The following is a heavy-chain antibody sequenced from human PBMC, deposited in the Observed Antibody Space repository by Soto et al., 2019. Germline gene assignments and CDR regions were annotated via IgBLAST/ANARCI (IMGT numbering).Heavy chain of an antibody. CDR3: ARKVPGSTSRPNYWYFDL. V-gene: IGHV3-23*01. CDR2: ISGGGDTT. Sequence: EVQLLESGGGLVQPGGSLRLSCEGSGFTFISYAMNWVRQAPGKGLEWVSAISGGGDTTFYAGSVKGRFTISRNNSKNTVTLQMNSLGVDDTAVYYCARKVPGSTSRPNYWYFDLWGRGTLLTVSS. J-gene: IGHJ2*01. D-gene: IGHD3-10*01. CDR1: GFTFISYA.